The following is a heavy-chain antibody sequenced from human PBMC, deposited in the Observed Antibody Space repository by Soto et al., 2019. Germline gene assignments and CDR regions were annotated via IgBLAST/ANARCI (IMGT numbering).Heavy chain of an antibody. CDR2: IYYSGST. Sequence: SETLSLTCTVSGDSIISSTYFWGWVRQPPGKGLEWIGSIYYSGSTCYNPSLKSRVTISVDTSKNHFSLKLSSVTAADTAVYYCARHLGEGYFDYWGQGTLVTVS. J-gene: IGHJ4*02. CDR3: ARHLGEGYFDY. V-gene: IGHV4-39*01. CDR1: GDSIISSTYF.